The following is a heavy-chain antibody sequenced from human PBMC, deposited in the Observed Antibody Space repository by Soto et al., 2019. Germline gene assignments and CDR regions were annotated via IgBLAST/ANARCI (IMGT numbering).Heavy chain of an antibody. Sequence: EVQLVESGGGLVQPGGSLRLSCAGSGFTFSDYWIHWVRQAPGKGLMWVSRIKYDGSTTNYADSVQGRFTVSRDNAKNTLYLQMNSLGAEDTALYYCARGIRGHYGKDVWGQGTTVSVSS. CDR3: ARGIRGHYGKDV. J-gene: IGHJ6*02. D-gene: IGHD3-10*01. CDR2: IKYDGSTT. V-gene: IGHV3-74*01. CDR1: GFTFSDYW.